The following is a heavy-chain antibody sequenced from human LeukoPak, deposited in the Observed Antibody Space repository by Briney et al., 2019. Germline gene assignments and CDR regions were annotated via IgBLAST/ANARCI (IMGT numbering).Heavy chain of an antibody. CDR2: ISSSGSTI. Sequence: GGSLRLSCAASGFTFSSYELNWVRQAPGEGLEWVSYISSSGSTIYYADSVKGRFTISRDNAKNSLYLQMNSLRAEDTAVYYCARDLRLSQARQQLTPMDVWGQGTTVTVSS. CDR3: ARDLRLSQARQQLTPMDV. D-gene: IGHD6-13*01. V-gene: IGHV3-48*03. CDR1: GFTFSSYE. J-gene: IGHJ6*02.